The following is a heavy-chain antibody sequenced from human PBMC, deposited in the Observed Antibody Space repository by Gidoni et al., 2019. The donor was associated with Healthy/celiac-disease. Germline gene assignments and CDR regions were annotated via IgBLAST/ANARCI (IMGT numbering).Heavy chain of an antibody. J-gene: IGHJ5*02. D-gene: IGHD3-9*01. CDR3: ASQLRYFDWLYYNWFDP. CDR1: GGSISSGDYY. CDR2: IYYSGST. Sequence: QVQLQESGPGLVKPSQTLSLTCTVSGGSISSGDYYWSWIRQPPGKGLEWIGYIYYSGSTYYNPSLKSRVTISVDTSKNQFSLKLSSVTAADTAVYYCASQLRYFDWLYYNWFDPWGQGTLVTVSS. V-gene: IGHV4-30-4*01.